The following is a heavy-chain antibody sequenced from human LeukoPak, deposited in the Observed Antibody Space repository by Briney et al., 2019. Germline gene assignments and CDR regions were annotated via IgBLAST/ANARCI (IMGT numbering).Heavy chain of an antibody. V-gene: IGHV1-2*04. CDR2: INPNSGGT. D-gene: IGHD5-18*01. CDR3: ARGISRQLWFLENWFDP. CDR1: GYTFTSYY. Sequence: GASVKVSCKASGYTFTSYYMHWVRQAPGQGLEWMGWINPNSGGTNYAQKFQGWVTMTRDTSISTAYMELSRLRSDDTAVYYCARGISRQLWFLENWFDPWGQGTLVTVSS. J-gene: IGHJ5*02.